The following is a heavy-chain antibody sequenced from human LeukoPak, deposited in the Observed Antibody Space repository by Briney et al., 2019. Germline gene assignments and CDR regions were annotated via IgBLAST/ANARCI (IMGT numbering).Heavy chain of an antibody. Sequence: GGSLRLSCAASGFTFSNYAMSWVRQAPGKGLEWVSAISGSGGITYYADSVKGRFTISRDNSKNTLYLQMNSLRAEDTAVYYCAKDRISIFGVVLDPNAFDIWGQGTMVTVSS. J-gene: IGHJ3*02. V-gene: IGHV3-23*01. D-gene: IGHD3-3*01. CDR2: ISGSGGIT. CDR3: AKDRISIFGVVLDPNAFDI. CDR1: GFTFSNYA.